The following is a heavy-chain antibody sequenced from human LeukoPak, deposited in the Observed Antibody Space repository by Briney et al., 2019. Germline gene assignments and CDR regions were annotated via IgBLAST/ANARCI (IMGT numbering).Heavy chain of an antibody. V-gene: IGHV4-4*07. Sequence: PSETLSLTCTVSGGSISSYYWSWIRQPAGKGLEWIGRIYTSGSTNYNPSLKSRVTISVDTSKNQFSLKLSSVTAADMAVYYCARLSSDSSGWYAQPFDLWGRGTLVTVSS. CDR1: GGSISSYY. J-gene: IGHJ2*01. CDR3: ARLSSDSSGWYAQPFDL. D-gene: IGHD6-19*01. CDR2: IYTSGST.